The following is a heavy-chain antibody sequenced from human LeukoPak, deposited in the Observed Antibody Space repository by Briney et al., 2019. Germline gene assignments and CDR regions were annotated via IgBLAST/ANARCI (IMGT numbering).Heavy chain of an antibody. D-gene: IGHD6-13*01. J-gene: IGHJ4*02. CDR3: AKDAAGPEY. V-gene: IGHV3-23*01. CDR1: GLTFSDYS. CDR2: ISAGGGST. Sequence: GGSLRLSCAASGLTFSDYSMTWVRQAPRKGLFWVSGISAGGGSTYYADSVKGRFTISRANSRNTLYLQMNSLRAEDTAVYYCAKDAAGPEYWGQGTLVTVSS.